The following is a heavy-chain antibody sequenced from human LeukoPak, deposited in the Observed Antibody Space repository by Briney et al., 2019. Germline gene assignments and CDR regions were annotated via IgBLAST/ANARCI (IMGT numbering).Heavy chain of an antibody. Sequence: GALRLSCAASGFTFSNYAMSWVRQAPGKGLEWVSAISGSGGSTYYADSVKGRFTISRDNSKNTLYLQMNSLRAEDTAVYYCAKVLRFLEWLPFDYWGQGTLVTVSS. CDR3: AKVLRFLEWLPFDY. CDR1: GFTFSNYA. CDR2: ISGSGGST. D-gene: IGHD3-3*01. J-gene: IGHJ4*02. V-gene: IGHV3-23*01.